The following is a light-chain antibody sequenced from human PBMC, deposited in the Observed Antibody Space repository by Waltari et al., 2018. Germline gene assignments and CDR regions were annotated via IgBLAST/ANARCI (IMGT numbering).Light chain of an antibody. CDR3: QQRSNWPRT. CDR2: RAS. V-gene: IGKV3-11*01. J-gene: IGKJ1*01. Sequence: EIVLTQSPDTLSLSPGERATLSCRASQSVTNSLAWYQQKPGQAPRVLIYRASNRATGVPARFSGSGSGTDFTLTISSLEPEDFAVYYCQQRSNWPRTFGQWTKVEVK. CDR1: QSVTNS.